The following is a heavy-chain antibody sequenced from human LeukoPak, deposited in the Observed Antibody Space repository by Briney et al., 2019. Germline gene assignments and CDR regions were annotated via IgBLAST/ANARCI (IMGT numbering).Heavy chain of an antibody. Sequence: GGSLRLSCAASGFTFSSYSMNWVRQAPGKGLEWVSSISSSSSYIYYADSVKGRFTISRDNSKNTLYLQMNSLRAEDTAVYYCAKDRQNFYGSGSYYSNWFDPWGQGTLVTVSS. CDR3: AKDRQNFYGSGSYYSNWFDP. CDR2: ISSSSSYI. D-gene: IGHD3-10*01. CDR1: GFTFSSYS. V-gene: IGHV3-21*04. J-gene: IGHJ5*02.